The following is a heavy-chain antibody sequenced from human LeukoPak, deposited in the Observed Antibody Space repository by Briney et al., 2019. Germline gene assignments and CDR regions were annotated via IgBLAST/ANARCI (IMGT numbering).Heavy chain of an antibody. CDR2: IYYSGST. CDR1: GGSISSSSYY. D-gene: IGHD5-12*01. CDR3: ARHNVATVVFDY. J-gene: IGHJ4*02. V-gene: IGHV4-39*01. Sequence: SETLSLTCTVSGGSISSSSYYWGWTRQPPGKGLEWIGSIYYSGSTYYNPSLKSRVTISVDTSKNQFSLKLSSVTAADTAVYYCARHNVATVVFDYWGQGTLVTVSS.